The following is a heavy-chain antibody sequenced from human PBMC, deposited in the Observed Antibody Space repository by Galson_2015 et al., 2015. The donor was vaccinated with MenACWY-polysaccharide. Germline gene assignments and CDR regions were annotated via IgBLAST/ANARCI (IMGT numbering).Heavy chain of an antibody. CDR2: IYWAGDE. J-gene: IGHJ5*02. Sequence: PALVKPTQTLALTCTFSGFSLSDIGEGVGWIRQPPGKAPEWLALIYWAGDERYSPSLKTRLSITKDASKNQVVLKMTNMDPVDTATYYCVHSHWLQENYCDPWGQGTLVAVSS. CDR3: VHSHWLQENYCDP. CDR1: GFSLSDIGEG. D-gene: IGHD5-24*01. V-gene: IGHV2-5*02.